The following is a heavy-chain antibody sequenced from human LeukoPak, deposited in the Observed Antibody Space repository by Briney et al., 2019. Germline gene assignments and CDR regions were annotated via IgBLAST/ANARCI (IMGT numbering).Heavy chain of an antibody. V-gene: IGHV1-18*01. CDR2: ISAYNGNT. J-gene: IGHJ4*02. Sequence: ASVKVSCKASGYTFTTYGISWVGQTPGKGLDGMGWISAYNGNTNYAQKLQGRVTMTTDTSTSTAYMELRSLRSDDTAVYYCARDYSSGWPNFDYWGQGTLVTVSS. CDR3: ARDYSSGWPNFDY. CDR1: GYTFTTYG. D-gene: IGHD6-19*01.